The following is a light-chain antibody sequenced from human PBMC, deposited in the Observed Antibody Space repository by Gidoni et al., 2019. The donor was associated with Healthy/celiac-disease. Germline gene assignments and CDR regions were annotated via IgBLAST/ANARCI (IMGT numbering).Light chain of an antibody. V-gene: IGKV1-39*01. Sequence: DIQMTQSPSSLSASVGDRVTITFRASQSISSYLNWYQQKPGKAPKLLIYAASSLQSGVPSRFSGSGSGTDFTLTISSLQPEDFATYYWQQSYSTPQTFXQXTKLEIK. CDR1: QSISSY. J-gene: IGKJ2*01. CDR2: AAS. CDR3: QQSYSTPQT.